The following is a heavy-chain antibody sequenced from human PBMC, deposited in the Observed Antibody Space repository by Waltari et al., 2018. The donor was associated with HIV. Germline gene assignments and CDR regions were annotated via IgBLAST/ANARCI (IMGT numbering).Heavy chain of an antibody. Sequence: QVQLVESGGGVVQPGRSLRLSCAASRFTFSSYAMHWVRQAPGKGLEWVAVISYYGENKCYADSVKGRFTISRDNSKNTLYLQMNSLRAEDTAVYYCAKGASGWSPGYWGQGTLVTVSS. V-gene: IGHV3-30*18. D-gene: IGHD6-19*01. CDR2: ISYYGENK. CDR3: AKGASGWSPGY. CDR1: RFTFSSYA. J-gene: IGHJ4*02.